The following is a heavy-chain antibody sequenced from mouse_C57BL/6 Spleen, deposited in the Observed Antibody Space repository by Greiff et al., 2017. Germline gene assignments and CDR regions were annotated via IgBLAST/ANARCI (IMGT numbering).Heavy chain of an antibody. CDR3: ARYAQATYAMDY. Sequence: QVQLQQPGAELVRPGTSVKLSCKASGYTFTSYWMHWVKQRPGQGLEWIGVIDPSDSYTNYNQKFKGKATLTVDTSSSTAYMQLSSLTSEDSAVYYCARYAQATYAMDYWGQGTSVTVSS. CDR1: GYTFTSYW. V-gene: IGHV1-59*01. J-gene: IGHJ4*01. D-gene: IGHD3-2*02. CDR2: IDPSDSYT.